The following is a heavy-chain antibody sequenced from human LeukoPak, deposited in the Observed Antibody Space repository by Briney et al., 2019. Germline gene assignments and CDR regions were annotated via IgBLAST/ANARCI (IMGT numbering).Heavy chain of an antibody. Sequence: ASVKVSCKASGYTVTIYGISWVRQAHGQGLEWMGWISAYNGNTNYAQKLQGRVTMTTDTSTSTAYMELRSLRSDDTAVYYCARDGMDTAMVPFDYWGQGTLVTVSS. J-gene: IGHJ4*02. D-gene: IGHD5-18*01. CDR3: ARDGMDTAMVPFDY. CDR1: GYTVTIYG. CDR2: ISAYNGNT. V-gene: IGHV1-18*04.